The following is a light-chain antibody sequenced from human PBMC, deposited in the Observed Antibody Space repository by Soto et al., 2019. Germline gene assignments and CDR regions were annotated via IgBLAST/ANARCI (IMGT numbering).Light chain of an antibody. CDR1: QSISSW. Sequence: DIQMTQFPSTLSASVGDRVTITCRASQSISSWLAWYQQKPGKAPKLLIYDASSLESGVPSRFSGSGSGTEFTLTISSLQPDDFATYYCQQYNSYSWTFGQRTKV. V-gene: IGKV1-5*01. J-gene: IGKJ1*01. CDR3: QQYNSYSWT. CDR2: DAS.